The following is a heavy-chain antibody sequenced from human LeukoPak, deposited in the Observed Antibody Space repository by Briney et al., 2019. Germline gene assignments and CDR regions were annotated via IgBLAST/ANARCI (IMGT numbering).Heavy chain of an antibody. J-gene: IGHJ4*02. CDR3: ARHSSGRQFDY. D-gene: IGHD6-19*01. Sequence: GGSLRLSSAASGFTFSSYAMSWVRQAPGKGLDWVSAISVSGGTTYYADSVKGRFTISRDNSKSTLFLQMNSLRAEDTAVYYCARHSSGRQFDYWGQGTLVTVSS. V-gene: IGHV3-23*01. CDR2: ISVSGGTT. CDR1: GFTFSSYA.